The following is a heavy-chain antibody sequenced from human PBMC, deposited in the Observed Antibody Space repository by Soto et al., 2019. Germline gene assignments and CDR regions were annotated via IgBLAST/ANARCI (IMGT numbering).Heavy chain of an antibody. CDR3: AKRQSFDFWSGYLPFFDY. D-gene: IGHD3-3*01. J-gene: IGHJ4*02. Sequence: GGSLRLSCAASGFTFSSYSMSWVRQAPGKGLEWVSSISGGGGGTYYADSVKGRFTISRDNSKNTLYLQMNSLRAEDTAVYYCAKRQSFDFWSGYLPFFDYWGQGTPVTVSS. CDR1: GFTFSSYS. CDR2: ISGGGGGT. V-gene: IGHV3-23*01.